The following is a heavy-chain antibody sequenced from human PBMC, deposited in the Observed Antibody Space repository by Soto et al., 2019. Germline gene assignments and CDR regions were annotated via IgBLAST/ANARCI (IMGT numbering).Heavy chain of an antibody. J-gene: IGHJ3*02. CDR2: IVVGSGNT. D-gene: IGHD3-3*01. CDR1: GFTFTSSA. Sequence: SVKVSCKASGFTFTSSAMQWVRQARGQRLERIGWIVVGSGNTNYAQKFQERVTITRDMSTSTAYMELSSLRSEDTAVYYCAAASLVGDFWSGYYTGYSLAFDIWGQGTMVTVSS. V-gene: IGHV1-58*02. CDR3: AAASLVGDFWSGYYTGYSLAFDI.